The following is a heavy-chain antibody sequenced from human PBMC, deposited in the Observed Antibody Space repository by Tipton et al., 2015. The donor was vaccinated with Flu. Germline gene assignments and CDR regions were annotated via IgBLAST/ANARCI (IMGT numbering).Heavy chain of an antibody. D-gene: IGHD6-19*01. CDR3: ARLLAGDRAFEI. CDR1: GDSIGSRYF. V-gene: IGHV4-38-2*01. Sequence: TLSLTCSVSGDSIGSRYFWGWIRQPPGKGLEWIGNVHQTGTTYYNPSLRSRVTIAVDRPKNQLSLRLTSVTAADTAVYYCARLLAGDRAFEIWGQGTVVTVSS. J-gene: IGHJ3*02. CDR2: VHQTGTT.